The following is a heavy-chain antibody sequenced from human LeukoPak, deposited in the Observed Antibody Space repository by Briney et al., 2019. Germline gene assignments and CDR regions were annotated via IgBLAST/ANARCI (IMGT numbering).Heavy chain of an antibody. CDR3: ARARRGGGSLEY. Sequence: SETLSLTCTVSGYSISSGYYWGWIRQPPGKGLEWIGSIYHSGSTYYNPSLKSRVTISVDTSKNQFSLKLSSVTAADTAVYYCARARRGGGSLEYWGQGTLVTVSS. CDR2: IYHSGST. V-gene: IGHV4-38-2*02. J-gene: IGHJ4*02. CDR1: GYSISSGYY. D-gene: IGHD1-26*01.